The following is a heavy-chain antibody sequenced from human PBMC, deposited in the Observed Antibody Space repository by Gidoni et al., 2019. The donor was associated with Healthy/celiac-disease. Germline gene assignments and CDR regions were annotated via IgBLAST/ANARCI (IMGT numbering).Heavy chain of an antibody. V-gene: IGHV4-39*01. CDR1: GCAISISSYY. Sequence: QLQLQESGPGLVKPSETLSLTCIVSGCAISISSYYWGWIRQPSGKGLECIGRNYYSGSTYYNPTLKSRVTIYVDTSKNQFSLKLSSVTAADTAVYYCARHLIYHNISNWFDPWGQGTLVTVSS. CDR3: ARHLIYHNISNWFDP. CDR2: NYYSGST. J-gene: IGHJ5*02. D-gene: IGHD2-2*02.